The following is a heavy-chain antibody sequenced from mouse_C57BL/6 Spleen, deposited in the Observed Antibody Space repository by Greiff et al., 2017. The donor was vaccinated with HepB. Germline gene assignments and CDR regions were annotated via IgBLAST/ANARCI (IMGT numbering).Heavy chain of an antibody. V-gene: IGHV1-82*01. Sequence: VQGVESGPELVKPGASVKISCKASGYAFSSSWMNWVKQRPGKGLEWIGRIYPGDGDTNYNGKFKGKATLTADKSSSTAYMQLSSLTSEDSAVYFCARGTGYYFDYWGQGTTLTVSS. D-gene: IGHD3-3*01. CDR1: GYAFSSSW. CDR2: IYPGDGDT. J-gene: IGHJ2*01. CDR3: ARGTGYYFDY.